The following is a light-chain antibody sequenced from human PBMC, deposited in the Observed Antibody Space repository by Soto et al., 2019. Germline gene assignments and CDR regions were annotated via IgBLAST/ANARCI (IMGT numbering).Light chain of an antibody. CDR3: SSYTSSSTLLYV. V-gene: IGLV2-14*01. J-gene: IGLJ1*01. Sequence: QSALAKPASMSGSPGQSITISCTGTSSDVGGYKYVSWYQQHPGKAPKLMIYEVSNRPSGVSNRFSGSKSGNTASLTISGLQAEDEADYYCSSYTSSSTLLYVFGTGTKVTVL. CDR1: SSDVGGYKY. CDR2: EVS.